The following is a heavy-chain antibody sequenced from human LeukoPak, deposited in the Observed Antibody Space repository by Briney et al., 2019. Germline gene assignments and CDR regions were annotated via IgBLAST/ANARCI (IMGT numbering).Heavy chain of an antibody. CDR1: GGSISSCY. CDR2: RHYSGSF. Sequence: SETLYLTCTVSGGSISSCYWSWIREPPGKGLEWIGYRHYSGSFNYSPSLKSRAIISLDTSKNQFSLRLSSVTAADTAVYYCARFDYGDSAGRAGPLNFWGQGTLVSVSS. V-gene: IGHV4-59*01. D-gene: IGHD4-17*01. CDR3: ARFDYGDSAGRAGPLNF. J-gene: IGHJ4*02.